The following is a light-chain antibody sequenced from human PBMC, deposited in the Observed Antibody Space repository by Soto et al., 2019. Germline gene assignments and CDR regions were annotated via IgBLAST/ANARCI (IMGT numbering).Light chain of an antibody. Sequence: QSALTQSPSASGSPGQSVTISCTGTSSDVGSYNYVSWYQQHPGKAPKLMIYEVTKRPSGVPDRFSGSKSGNTASLTVSGLQAEDEADYYCTSYAGSNNVVFGGGTKVTVL. CDR3: TSYAGSNNVV. J-gene: IGLJ2*01. CDR1: SSDVGSYNY. CDR2: EVT. V-gene: IGLV2-8*01.